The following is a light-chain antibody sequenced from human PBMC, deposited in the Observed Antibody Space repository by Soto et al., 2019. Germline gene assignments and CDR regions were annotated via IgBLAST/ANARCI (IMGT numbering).Light chain of an antibody. V-gene: IGLV2-14*01. J-gene: IGLJ3*02. CDR2: EVT. CDR1: SNDVGYYNY. Sequence: QSVLSQPASVSGSPGQSITISCTGTSNDVGYYNYVSWYQQHPGQAPKLMISEVTTRPSGVSDRFSGSTSGNTASLTISRLQAEDEAHYYCASYTTAYTQVFGGGTKLTVL. CDR3: ASYTTAYTQV.